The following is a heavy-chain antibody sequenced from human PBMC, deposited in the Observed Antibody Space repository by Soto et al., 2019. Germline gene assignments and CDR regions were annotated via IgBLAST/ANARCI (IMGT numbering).Heavy chain of an antibody. CDR2: VTGDGHTI. J-gene: IGHJ4*02. V-gene: IGHV3-74*01. Sequence: PGGSLRLSCAASGFTFANSWMHWIRQAPGKGPEWVSRVTGDGHTIQYADSVKGRFTVSRDNAKNTLYLQMNSLRAEDTAVYYCATADVDYWGPGTLVTVSS. CDR3: ATADVDY. CDR1: GFTFANSW.